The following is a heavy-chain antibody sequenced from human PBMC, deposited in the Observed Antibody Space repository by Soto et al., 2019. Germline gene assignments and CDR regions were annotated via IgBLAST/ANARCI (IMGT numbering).Heavy chain of an antibody. CDR3: AKDIGLETLYSFDY. CDR2: ISWNSGSI. D-gene: IGHD1-1*01. CDR1: GLTFDAYA. J-gene: IGHJ4*02. Sequence: PGGSLRLSSAASGLTFDAYAMHWVRQAPGKGLEWVSGISWNSGSIGYADSVKGRFTISRDNAKNSLYLQMNSLRAEDTALYYCAKDIGLETLYSFDYWGQGTLVTVSS. V-gene: IGHV3-9*01.